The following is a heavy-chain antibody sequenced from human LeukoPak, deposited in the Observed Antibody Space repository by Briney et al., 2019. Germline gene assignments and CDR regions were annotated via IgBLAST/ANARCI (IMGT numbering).Heavy chain of an antibody. V-gene: IGHV3-23*01. Sequence: PGGSLRLSCAVSGFTSGSYVISWVRQAPGKGLEWGSAFRGDSGRTYYADSVKGRFTISRDNSKNTVFLQMNSLRAEDTALYYSAEDRLHHWGQGTLVTVSS. CDR2: FRGDSGRT. CDR1: GFTSGSYV. J-gene: IGHJ5*02. CDR3: AEDRLHH.